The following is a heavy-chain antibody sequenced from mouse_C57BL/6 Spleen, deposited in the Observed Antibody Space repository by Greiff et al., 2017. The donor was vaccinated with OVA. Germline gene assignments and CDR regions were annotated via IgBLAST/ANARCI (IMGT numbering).Heavy chain of an antibody. J-gene: IGHJ4*01. D-gene: IGHD2-1*01. V-gene: IGHV1-50*01. Sequence: VQLQQPGAELVKPGASVKLSCKASGYTFTSYWMQWVKQRPGQGLEWIGEIDPSDSYTNYNQKFKGKATLTVDTSSSTAYMQLSSLTSEDSAVYYCARIGNYDYYAMDYWGQGTSVTVSS. CDR2: IDPSDSYT. CDR3: ARIGNYDYYAMDY. CDR1: GYTFTSYW.